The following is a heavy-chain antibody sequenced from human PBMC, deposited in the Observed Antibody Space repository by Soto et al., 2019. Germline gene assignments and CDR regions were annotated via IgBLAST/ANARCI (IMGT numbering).Heavy chain of an antibody. V-gene: IGHV3-48*04. Sequence: EVQLLESGGGLVQPGGSLRLSCATSGFTFSSQNMNWVRQAPGKGLEWVSYIGGSGSPIFYEDSVKGRVTVSRDNAGNSLYLQMNSLRAEDTAVYYCARGLGASWFFLWGPGTLVTVSS. J-gene: IGHJ4*02. CDR1: GFTFSSQN. CDR3: ARGLGASWFFL. D-gene: IGHD3-22*01. CDR2: IGGSGSPI.